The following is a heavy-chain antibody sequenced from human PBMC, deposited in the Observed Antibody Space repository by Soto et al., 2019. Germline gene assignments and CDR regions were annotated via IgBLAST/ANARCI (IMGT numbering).Heavy chain of an antibody. D-gene: IGHD3-16*01. CDR1: GVSISGSSXY. J-gene: IGHJ4*02. CDR2: IYYSGST. CDR3: ARGPPFH. Sequence: SETLSLTCTVSGVSISGSSXYWGWIRQPPGKGLEWIGSIYYSGSTYYNPSLKSRVTISVDRSKNQFSLKLNSVTAADTAVNYCARGPPFHWGQGTLVTVSS. V-gene: IGHV4-39*07.